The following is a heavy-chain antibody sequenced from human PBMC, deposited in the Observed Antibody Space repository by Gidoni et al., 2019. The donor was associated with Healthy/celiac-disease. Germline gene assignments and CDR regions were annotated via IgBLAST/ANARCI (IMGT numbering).Heavy chain of an antibody. Sequence: EVQLVQSGAEVTKPGESLKISCKGSGYSFTSYWIGWVRQMPGKGLEWMGIIYPGDSDTRYSPSCQGQVTISADKSISTAYLQWSSLKASDTAMYDCARQGDPYYYDSSGYYPPDYWGQGTLVTVSS. CDR1: GYSFTSYW. D-gene: IGHD3-22*01. CDR2: IYPGDSDT. V-gene: IGHV5-51*01. J-gene: IGHJ4*02. CDR3: ARQGDPYYYDSSGYYPPDY.